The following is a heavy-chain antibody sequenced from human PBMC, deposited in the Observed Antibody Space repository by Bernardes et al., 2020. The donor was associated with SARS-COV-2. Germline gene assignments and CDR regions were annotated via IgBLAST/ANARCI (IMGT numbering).Heavy chain of an antibody. D-gene: IGHD2-2*01. J-gene: IGHJ3*02. CDR3: ARCDSSTFNPLDI. Sequence: ASVKVSCKTSGYTFTDYYIPWVRQAPGQGLEWMGWINPNSGDTDCAQKFQDRVTMTRDTSISTAYMELSRVRSDDTALYYCARCDSSTFNPLDIWGQGTMVTVSS. CDR1: GYTFTDYY. CDR2: INPNSGDT. V-gene: IGHV1-2*02.